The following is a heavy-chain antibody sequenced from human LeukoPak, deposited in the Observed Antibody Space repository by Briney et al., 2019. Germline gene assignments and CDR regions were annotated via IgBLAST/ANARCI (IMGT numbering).Heavy chain of an antibody. CDR3: AREMDSGSYSAPDY. CDR1: GGSISSGSYY. V-gene: IGHV4-61*02. CDR2: IYTSGST. D-gene: IGHD1-26*01. Sequence: SETLSLTCTVSGGSISSGSYYWSWIRQPAGKGLEWIGRIYTSGSTNYNPSLKSRVTISVDTSKNQFSLKLSSVTAADTAVYYCAREMDSGSYSAPDYWGQGTLVTVSS. J-gene: IGHJ4*02.